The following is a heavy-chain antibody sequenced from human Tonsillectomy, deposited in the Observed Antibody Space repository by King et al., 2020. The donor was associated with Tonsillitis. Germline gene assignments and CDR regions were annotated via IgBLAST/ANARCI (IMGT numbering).Heavy chain of an antibody. J-gene: IGHJ4*02. CDR2: ISYDGSNK. CDR3: ARDSGFLEVSIAYYFYY. Sequence: ESGGGVVQPGRSLRLSCAASGFTFSSYAMHWVRQAPGKGLEWVAVISYDGSNKYYADSVKGRFTISRDNSKNTLFLQMNSLRAEDTAVVYCARDSGFLEVSIAYYFYYWGQGTLVTVSS. CDR1: GFTFSSYA. V-gene: IGHV3-30*04. D-gene: IGHD2-8*02.